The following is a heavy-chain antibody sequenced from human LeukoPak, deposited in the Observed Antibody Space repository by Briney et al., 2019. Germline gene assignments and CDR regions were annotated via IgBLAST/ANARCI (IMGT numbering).Heavy chain of an antibody. V-gene: IGHV3-53*01. CDR3: ARENDMGYCSGGRCYKGYNAMDV. D-gene: IGHD2-15*01. CDR1: GFTVSSNY. J-gene: IGHJ6*02. CDR2: ISGGST. Sequence: GGSLRLSCAASGFTVSSNYMSWVRQAPGKGLEWVSVISGGSTYYADSVKGRFTISRDNSKNTLYLQMNSLRAEDTAVYYCARENDMGYCSGGRCYKGYNAMDVWGQGTTVTVSS.